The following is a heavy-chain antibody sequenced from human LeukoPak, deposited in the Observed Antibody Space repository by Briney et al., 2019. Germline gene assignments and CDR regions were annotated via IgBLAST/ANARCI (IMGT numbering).Heavy chain of an antibody. D-gene: IGHD6-19*01. CDR1: GGSISSYY. V-gene: IGHV4-59*01. CDR3: ARAHSSGWPHMFDP. J-gene: IGHJ5*02. Sequence: KPSETLSLTCTVSGGSISSYYWSWIRQPPGKGLEWIGYIYNSGSTNYNPSLKSRVTISIDTSKNQFSLKVSSVTAADTAVYYCARAHSSGWPHMFDPWGQGTLVTVPS. CDR2: IYNSGST.